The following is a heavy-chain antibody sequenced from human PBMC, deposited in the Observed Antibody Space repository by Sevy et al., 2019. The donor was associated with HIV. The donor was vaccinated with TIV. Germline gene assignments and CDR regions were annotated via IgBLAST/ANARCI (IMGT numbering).Heavy chain of an antibody. J-gene: IGHJ5*02. CDR3: AKETIRGTYNWFDP. Sequence: GGSLRLSCVASGFTFSSYGMSWVRQAPGEGLECVSDISGSGGSTYYADSARGRFTISRDNSKNTLYLQMNSLRADDTAVYYCAKETIRGTYNWFDPWGQGTLVTVSS. V-gene: IGHV3-23*01. CDR2: ISGSGGST. CDR1: GFTFSSYG. D-gene: IGHD3-10*01.